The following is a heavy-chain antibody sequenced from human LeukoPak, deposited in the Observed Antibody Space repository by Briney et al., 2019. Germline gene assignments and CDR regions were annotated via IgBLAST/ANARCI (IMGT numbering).Heavy chain of an antibody. Sequence: PGGSLRLSCAASGFTFSSYSMNWVRQAPGKGLVWVSRIGGDGTKTNYADFVEGRFTISRDNAKNTLYLQMNSLTAEDTALYYCTRNPRGDGSSTFGYWGQGTLVTVSS. CDR1: GFTFSSYS. J-gene: IGHJ4*02. D-gene: IGHD3-10*01. CDR3: TRNPRGDGSSTFGY. V-gene: IGHV3-74*01. CDR2: IGGDGTKT.